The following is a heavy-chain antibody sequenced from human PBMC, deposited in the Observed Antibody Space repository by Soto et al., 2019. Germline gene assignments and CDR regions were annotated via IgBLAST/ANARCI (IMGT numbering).Heavy chain of an antibody. CDR1: GYTFTGYG. CDR3: ARTMVYAIQYYYGMDV. D-gene: IGHD2-8*01. CDR2: ISAYNGNT. V-gene: IGHV1-18*01. J-gene: IGHJ6*02. Sequence: GASVKVSCKASGYTFTGYGISWVRQAPGQGLEWMGWISAYNGNTNYAQKLQGRVTMTTDTSTSTAYMELRSLRSDDTAVYYCARTMVYAIQYYYGMDVWGQGTTVTVSS.